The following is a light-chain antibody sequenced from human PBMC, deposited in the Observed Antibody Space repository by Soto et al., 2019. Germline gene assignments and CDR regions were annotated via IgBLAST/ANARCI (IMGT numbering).Light chain of an antibody. CDR2: EGS. V-gene: IGLV2-23*01. CDR3: CSYAGSSPV. Sequence: QSALTQPASVSGSPGQSITISCPGTSSDVGSYNLVSWYQQHPGKAPKLMIYEGSKRPSGVSNRFSGSKSGNTASLTISGLQAEDEADYYCCSYAGSSPVFGTGTKLTVL. CDR1: SSDVGSYNL. J-gene: IGLJ1*01.